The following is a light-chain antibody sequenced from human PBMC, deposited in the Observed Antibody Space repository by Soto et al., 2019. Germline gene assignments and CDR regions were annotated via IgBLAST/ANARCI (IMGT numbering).Light chain of an antibody. CDR1: QDISNY. Sequence: IQMTQSPSSLSASVGDRVTITCQASQDISNYLNWYQQKPGKAPKLLIYDASNLETGVPSRFSGSGSGTDFILTITSLQPDDIATYHCQQYDNLPLTFGGGTKVDI. CDR2: DAS. V-gene: IGKV1-33*01. J-gene: IGKJ4*01. CDR3: QQYDNLPLT.